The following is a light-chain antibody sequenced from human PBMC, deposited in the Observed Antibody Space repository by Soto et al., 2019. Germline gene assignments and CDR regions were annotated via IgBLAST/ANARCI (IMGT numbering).Light chain of an antibody. J-gene: IGLJ3*02. V-gene: IGLV1-36*01. CDR2: YDD. Sequence: QSVLTQPPSVSEAPRQRVTISCSGSGSNIGSNGVNWYQQLPGRPPKLVIFYDDLLPLGVSDRFSGSKSDTSASLAISDLQSEDEAEYFCAAWDASLNGVVFGGGTQLTVL. CDR1: GSNIGSNG. CDR3: AAWDASLNGVV.